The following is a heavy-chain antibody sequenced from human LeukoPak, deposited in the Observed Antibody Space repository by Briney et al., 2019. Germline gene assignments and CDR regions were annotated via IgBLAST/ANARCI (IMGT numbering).Heavy chain of an antibody. Sequence: GASVKVSCKASGGTFSSYAISWVRQAPGQGLEWMGGIIPIFGTANYAQKFQGRVTITADESTSTAYMGLSSLRSEDTAVYYCARTSREMTTSTGYFDYWRQGTLVTVSS. CDR1: GGTFSSYA. D-gene: IGHD5-24*01. V-gene: IGHV1-69*13. CDR3: ARTSREMTTSTGYFDY. J-gene: IGHJ4*02. CDR2: IIPIFGTA.